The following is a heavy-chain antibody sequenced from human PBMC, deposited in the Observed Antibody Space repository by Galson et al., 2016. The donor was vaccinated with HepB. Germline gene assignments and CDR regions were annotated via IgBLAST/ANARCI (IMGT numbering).Heavy chain of an antibody. CDR1: GINFSRLV. J-gene: IGHJ3*01. CDR3: ATAGLTSGRSDTFEF. CDR2: IGHDGSGK. D-gene: IGHD6-19*01. V-gene: IGHV3-30-3*02. Sequence: SLRLSCATSGINFSRLVMHWVRQAPGKGLEWVAVIGHDGSGKIYSDSVRGRFTISKDDSRNTLYLQMDSLASEDTAVYYCATAGLTSGRSDTFEFWGQGTLVTVSS.